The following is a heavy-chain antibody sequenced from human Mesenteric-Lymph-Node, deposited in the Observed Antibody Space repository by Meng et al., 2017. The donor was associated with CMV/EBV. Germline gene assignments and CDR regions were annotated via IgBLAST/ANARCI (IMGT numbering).Heavy chain of an antibody. J-gene: IGHJ4*02. V-gene: IGHV3-30*02. Sequence: GGSLRLSCAASGFTFSNYGMHWVRQAPGKGLEWVAFIRNDGNYKYYADSVKGRFTISRDNSKNTLYLQMSSLRAEDTAVYYCAKQSSGEYTSISYYFDYWGQGTLVTVSS. D-gene: IGHD2/OR15-2a*01. CDR3: AKQSSGEYTSISYYFDY. CDR1: GFTFSNYG. CDR2: IRNDGNYK.